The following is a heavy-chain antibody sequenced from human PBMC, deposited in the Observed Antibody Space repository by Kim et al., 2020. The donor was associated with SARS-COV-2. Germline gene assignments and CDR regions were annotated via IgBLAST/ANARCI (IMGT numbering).Heavy chain of an antibody. Sequence: DGSEKAYVDSVKGRFTISRDTAKNSVYLQMNSLRAEDTAVYYCARNRGDSWGQGTLVTVSS. J-gene: IGHJ4*02. CDR3: ARNRGDS. CDR2: DGSEK. V-gene: IGHV3-7*01.